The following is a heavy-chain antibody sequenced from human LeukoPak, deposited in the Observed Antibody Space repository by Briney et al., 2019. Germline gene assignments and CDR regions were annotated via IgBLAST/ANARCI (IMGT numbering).Heavy chain of an antibody. CDR3: ARELVETVVVPAAKPNYYYYGMDV. Sequence: GGSLRLSCAASGFSVSRNYMSWVRQAPGKGLEWVSVIYSGGSTYYADSVKGRFTIARHNSKNTLYLQMNSLRAEDTAVYYCARELVETVVVPAAKPNYYYYGMDVWGQGTTVTVSS. J-gene: IGHJ6*02. V-gene: IGHV3-53*04. CDR1: GFSVSRNY. D-gene: IGHD2-2*03. CDR2: IYSGGST.